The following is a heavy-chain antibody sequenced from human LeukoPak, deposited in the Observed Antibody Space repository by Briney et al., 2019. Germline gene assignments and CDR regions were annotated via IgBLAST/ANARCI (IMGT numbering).Heavy chain of an antibody. Sequence: GGSLRLSCAASGLTFSNYAITWVRQAPGKGLGWVSTISSSGTNTYYADSVKGRFTISRDNSKNTLYLQMNSLRAEDTAVYYCAKDGHYDSSGFTLQYWGQGTLVTVSS. CDR1: GLTFSNYA. V-gene: IGHV3-23*01. J-gene: IGHJ1*01. D-gene: IGHD3-22*01. CDR2: ISSSGTNT. CDR3: AKDGHYDSSGFTLQY.